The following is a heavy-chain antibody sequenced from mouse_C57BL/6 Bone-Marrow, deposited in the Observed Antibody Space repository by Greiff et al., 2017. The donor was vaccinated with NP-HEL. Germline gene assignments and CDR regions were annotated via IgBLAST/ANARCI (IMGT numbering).Heavy chain of an antibody. J-gene: IGHJ3*01. CDR3: AHIYYDYERFAY. CDR2: INPNNGGT. CDR1: GYTFTDYY. D-gene: IGHD2-4*01. Sequence: VQLQQSGPELVKPGASVKISCKASGYTFTDYYMNWVKQSHGKSLEWIGDINPNNGGTSYNQKFKGKATLTVDKSSSTAYMELRSLTSEDSAVYYCAHIYYDYERFAYWGQGTLVTVSA. V-gene: IGHV1-26*01.